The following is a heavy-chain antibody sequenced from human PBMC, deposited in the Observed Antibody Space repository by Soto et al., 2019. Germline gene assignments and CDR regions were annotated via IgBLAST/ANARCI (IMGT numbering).Heavy chain of an antibody. CDR3: ARDRGGGVYFDY. D-gene: IGHD3-10*01. V-gene: IGHV1-69*08. CDR1: GGTFSSYT. Sequence: QVQLVQSGAEVKKPGSSVKVSCKASGGTFSSYTISWVRQAPGQGLEWMGRIIPILGIANYAQKFQGRVTLTADKSTSTAYMELSSLRSEDTAVYYCARDRGGGVYFDYWGQGTLVTVSS. J-gene: IGHJ4*02. CDR2: IIPILGIA.